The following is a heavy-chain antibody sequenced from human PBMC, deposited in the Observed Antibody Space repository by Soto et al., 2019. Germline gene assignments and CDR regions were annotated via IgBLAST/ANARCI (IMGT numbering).Heavy chain of an antibody. CDR3: ARPLWRNDYNWGYFDL. V-gene: IGHV3-30-3*01. CDR1: GFTFSSYA. J-gene: IGHJ2*01. CDR2: ISYDGSNK. Sequence: QVPLVESGGGVVQPGRSLRLSCAASGFTFSSYALHWVRRAPGKGLEWVAVISYDGSNKYYAESVKRRFTIHRDHAKNTLYLQMNSLRAEETAVYYCARPLWRNDYNWGYFDLWGRGTLVTVSS. D-gene: IGHD4-4*01.